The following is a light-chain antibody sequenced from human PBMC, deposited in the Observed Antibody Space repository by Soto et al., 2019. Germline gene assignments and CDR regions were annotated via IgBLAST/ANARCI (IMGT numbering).Light chain of an antibody. V-gene: IGLV2-14*03. CDR3: SSYTSSGTPYV. CDR1: SSDVGAYNY. Sequence: QSALTQPASVSGSPGQSITISCTGTSSDVGAYNYVSWYQQHPGKAPKLLIHEVSDRPSGVSDRFSGSKSYNSASLTISGLQAEDEADYYCSSYTSSGTPYVFGTGTKVTV. J-gene: IGLJ1*01. CDR2: EVS.